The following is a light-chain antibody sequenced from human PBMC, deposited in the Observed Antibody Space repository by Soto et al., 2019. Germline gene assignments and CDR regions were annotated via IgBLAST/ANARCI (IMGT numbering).Light chain of an antibody. CDR2: EVS. V-gene: IGLV2-8*01. Sequence: QSALTQPPSASGSPGQSVSISCTGTSRDVGGNNYVSWYQQHPGKAPKLMIYEVSKRPSGVPDRFSDSKSGNTASLTVSGLQAEDEADYFCLSYAGSTNYVFGTGTKVTVL. CDR1: SRDVGGNNY. CDR3: LSYAGSTNYV. J-gene: IGLJ1*01.